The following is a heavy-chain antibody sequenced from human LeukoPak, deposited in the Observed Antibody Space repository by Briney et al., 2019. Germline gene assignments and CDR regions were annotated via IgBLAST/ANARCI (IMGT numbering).Heavy chain of an antibody. J-gene: IGHJ5*02. D-gene: IGHD3-10*01. CDR3: ARDRQKYYGSGSYSKGWFDP. V-gene: IGHV4-4*07. Sequence: SETLSLTCTVSGGSISSYYWSWIRQPAGKGLEWIGRIYTSGSTNYNPSLKGRVTMSVDTSKNQFSLKLSSVTAADTAVYYCARDRQKYYGSGSYSKGWFDPWGQGTLVTVSS. CDR1: GGSISSYY. CDR2: IYTSGST.